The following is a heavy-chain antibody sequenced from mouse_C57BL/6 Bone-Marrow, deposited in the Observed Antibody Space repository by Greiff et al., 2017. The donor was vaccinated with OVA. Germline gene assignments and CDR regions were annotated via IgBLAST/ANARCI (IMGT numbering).Heavy chain of an antibody. D-gene: IGHD2-1*01. J-gene: IGHJ1*03. V-gene: IGHV5-4*01. CDR2: ISDGGSYT. Sequence: EVQVVESGGGLVKPGGSLKLSCAASGFTFSSYAMSWVRQTPEKRLEWVATISDGGSYTYYPDNVKGRFTISRDNATNNLYLQMSHLKSKDTAMYYCARDPSTRWYRYFDVWGTGTTVTVSS. CDR3: ARDPSTRWYRYFDV. CDR1: GFTFSSYA.